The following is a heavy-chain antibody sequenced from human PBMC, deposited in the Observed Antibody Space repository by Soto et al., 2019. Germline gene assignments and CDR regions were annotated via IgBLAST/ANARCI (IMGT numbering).Heavy chain of an antibody. CDR3: ARYRREAVAGYTLDN. CDR1: GGSISSNY. D-gene: IGHD6-13*01. CDR2: VYNSGST. J-gene: IGHJ4*02. V-gene: IGHV4-59*01. Sequence: SETLSLTCTVSGGSISSNYWTWIRQPPGKGLEWIGYVYNSGSTNYNPSLKSRATISEDTSKSQFSLKVNSMTAADTAVYYCARYRREAVAGYTLDNWGQGILVTVSS.